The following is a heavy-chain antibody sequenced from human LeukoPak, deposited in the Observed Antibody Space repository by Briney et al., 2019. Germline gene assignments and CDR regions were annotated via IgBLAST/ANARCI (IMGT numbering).Heavy chain of an antibody. D-gene: IGHD1-26*01. CDR2: IKSKTDGGTT. CDR3: TTVKRGWSYKPREYYYYYMDV. Sequence: PGGSLRLSCAASGFTFSNAWMSWVRQAPGKGLEWVGRIKSKTDGGTTDYAAPVKGRFTISRDDSKNTLYLQINSPKTEDTAVYYCTTVKRGWSYKPREYYYYYMDVWGKGTTVTVSS. V-gene: IGHV3-15*01. CDR1: GFTFSNAW. J-gene: IGHJ6*03.